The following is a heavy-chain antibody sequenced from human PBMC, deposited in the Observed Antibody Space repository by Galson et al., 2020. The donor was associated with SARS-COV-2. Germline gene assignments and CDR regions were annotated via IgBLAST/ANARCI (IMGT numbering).Heavy chain of an antibody. Sequence: GGSLRLSCAASGFPFSSYSMNWVRQAPGKGLEWVSSISAGSSYIYYADSVRGRFTISRDNAKNSLYLQINSLRADDTAVYYCAREGGMATTPPNYYYYGWTSGAQGPRSPSP. D-gene: IGHD3-16*01. V-gene: IGHV3-21*01. CDR3: AREGGMATTPPNYYYYGWTS. CDR2: ISAGSSYI. J-gene: IGHJ6*02. CDR1: GFPFSSYS.